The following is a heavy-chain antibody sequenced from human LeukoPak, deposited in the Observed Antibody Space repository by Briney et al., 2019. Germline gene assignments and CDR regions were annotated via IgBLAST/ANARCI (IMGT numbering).Heavy chain of an antibody. D-gene: IGHD1-26*01. V-gene: IGHV4-38-2*02. Sequence: PSETLSLTCTVSGYSISSGYYWGWIRPPPGKGLEWIGSIYHSGSTYYNPSLKSRVTISVDTSKNHFSLKLSSVTAADTAVYYCARDGSYYLPDYWGQGTLVTVSS. CDR3: ARDGSYYLPDY. J-gene: IGHJ4*02. CDR2: IYHSGST. CDR1: GYSISSGYY.